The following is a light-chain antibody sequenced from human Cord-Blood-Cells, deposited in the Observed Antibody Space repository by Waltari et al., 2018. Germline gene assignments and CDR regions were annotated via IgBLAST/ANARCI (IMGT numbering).Light chain of an antibody. CDR2: KAS. J-gene: IGKJ1*01. V-gene: IGKV1-5*03. CDR1: QSISSW. Sequence: DIQMTQSPSTLSASVGDSVTITCRASQSISSWFAWYQQKPGKAPKLLIYKASSLESGVPSRFSGSGSGTEFTLTISSLQPDDFATYYCQQYNSYSPWTFGQGTKVEIK. CDR3: QQYNSYSPWT.